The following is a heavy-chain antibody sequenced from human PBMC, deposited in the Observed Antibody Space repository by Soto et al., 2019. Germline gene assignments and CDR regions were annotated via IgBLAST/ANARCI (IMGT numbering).Heavy chain of an antibody. Sequence: SETLSLTCAVSGDPISSSKWWTWVRQTPGKGLEWIGKIDQNGITNYNPSLESRVTILKDNSKNQLSLKLTSVTAVDSAVYYCAGLYRDHYYYGMDVWGQGAMVTVSS. CDR3: AGLYRDHYYYGMDV. CDR1: GDPISSSKW. D-gene: IGHD2-15*01. V-gene: IGHV4-4*02. J-gene: IGHJ6*02. CDR2: IDQNGIT.